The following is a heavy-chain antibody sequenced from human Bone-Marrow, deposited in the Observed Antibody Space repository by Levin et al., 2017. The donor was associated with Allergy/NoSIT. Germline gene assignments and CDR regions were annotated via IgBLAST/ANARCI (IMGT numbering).Heavy chain of an antibody. CDR1: GFSFSSYS. Sequence: GGSLRLSCTASGFSFSSYSMHWVRQAPGKGLVWVALISYDSSKTFYADSVKGRFTISRDNSNNTLSLQINSLRPDDTAVYFCARAARLEHYLNSWGQGTLVTVSS. CDR2: ISYDSSKT. V-gene: IGHV3-30*04. CDR3: ARAARLEHYLNS. J-gene: IGHJ4*02.